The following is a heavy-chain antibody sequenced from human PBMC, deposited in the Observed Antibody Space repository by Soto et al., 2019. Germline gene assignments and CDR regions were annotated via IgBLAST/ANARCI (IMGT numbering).Heavy chain of an antibody. J-gene: IGHJ4*02. D-gene: IGHD2-2*02. CDR1: GFTFSSYS. V-gene: IGHV3-48*02. CDR2: ISSSSSTI. CDR3: ARDLLDCSSTSCYTHGPTGIDY. Sequence: EVQLVESGGGLVQPGGSLRLSCAASGFTFSSYSMNWVRQAPGKGLEWVSYISSSSSTIYYADSVKGRFTISRDNAKNSLYLQMNSLRDEDTAVYYCARDLLDCSSTSCYTHGPTGIDYWGQGTLVTVSS.